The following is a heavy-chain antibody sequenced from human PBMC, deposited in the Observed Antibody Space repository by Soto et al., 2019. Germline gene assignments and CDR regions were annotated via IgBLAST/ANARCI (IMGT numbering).Heavy chain of an antibody. V-gene: IGHV3-30*18. CDR1: GFTFSDFG. J-gene: IGHJ4*02. CDR3: AKGGALVPAAILDY. D-gene: IGHD2-2*01. Sequence: QVQLVESGGGVVQPGRSLRLSCAASGFTFSDFGMHWVRQAPGKGLEWVAVTSYDGSNTYYADSVKGRFTIFRDNSKNTLYLQMNSLRAEDTAVYYCAKGGALVPAAILDYWGQGTLVTVSS. CDR2: TSYDGSNT.